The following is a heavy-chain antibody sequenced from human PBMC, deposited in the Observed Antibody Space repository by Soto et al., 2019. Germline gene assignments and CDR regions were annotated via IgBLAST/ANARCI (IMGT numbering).Heavy chain of an antibody. Sequence: PSQTLSLTCAISGDSVSSNIAAWNWIRQSPSRGLEWLGRTYYRSKWYNDYAVSVKSRITINTDTSKNPFTPQLNSVTPEETAVYYCARGSRAPSYFDGNWFDPWGQGTLVTVSS. CDR2: TYYRSKWYN. J-gene: IGHJ5*02. CDR3: ARGSRAPSYFDGNWFDP. D-gene: IGHD3-9*01. CDR1: GDSVSSNIAA. V-gene: IGHV6-1*01.